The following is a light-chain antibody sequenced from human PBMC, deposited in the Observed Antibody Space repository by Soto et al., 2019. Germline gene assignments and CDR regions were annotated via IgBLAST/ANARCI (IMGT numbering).Light chain of an antibody. V-gene: IGLV2-11*01. CDR1: SSDVGGYNY. CDR3: CTYAGTYFEI. Sequence: QSALTQPRSVSGSPGPSGAISCTGTSSDVGGYNYVSWYQQHPGKAPKLIIYDVSKRPSGVPDRFSGSKSANTASLTISGLQAEDEADDYCCTYAGTYFEIFCGGTKLTVL. J-gene: IGLJ2*01. CDR2: DVS.